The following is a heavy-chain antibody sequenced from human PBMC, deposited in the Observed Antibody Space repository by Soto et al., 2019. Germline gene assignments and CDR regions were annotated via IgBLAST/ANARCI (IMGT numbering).Heavy chain of an antibody. CDR3: ARDLPNQGFDF. V-gene: IGHV1-69*01. CDR1: GGTFTSYA. J-gene: IGHJ4*02. D-gene: IGHD2-8*01. Sequence: QVQLVQSGAEVKKPGSSVKVSCKASGGTFTSYAISWVRQAPGQGLEWMGGIIPTFDAQNYAQRFQGRLTITADEFTTTAYMELSSLTSEDTAVYYCARDLPNQGFDFWGQGTLVTVSS. CDR2: IIPTFDAQ.